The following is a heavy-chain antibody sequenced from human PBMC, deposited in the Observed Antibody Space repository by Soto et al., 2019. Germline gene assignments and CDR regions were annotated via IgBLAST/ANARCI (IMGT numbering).Heavy chain of an antibody. D-gene: IGHD1-26*01. V-gene: IGHV4-61*01. J-gene: IGHJ6*02. CDR1: VVSVSSGSNY. CDR2: IYSTGNT. Sequence: QVQLQESRPGLVKLSETLSLTCTVSVVSVSSGSNYWRLIRQPPGKGLAWIGYIYSTGNTPYNPALKSRVTVSVDTSTNQFSLKLTSLPPADTAVSYCAIRRSMPFPLGVWGQGTTVTVSS. CDR3: AIRRSMPFPLGV.